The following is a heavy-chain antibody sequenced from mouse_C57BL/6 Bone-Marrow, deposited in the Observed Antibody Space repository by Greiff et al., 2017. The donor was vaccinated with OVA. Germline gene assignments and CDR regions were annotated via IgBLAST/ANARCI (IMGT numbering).Heavy chain of an antibody. J-gene: IGHJ3*01. V-gene: IGHV1-15*01. Sequence: VQLQQSGAELVRPGASVTLSCKASGYTFTDYEMHWVKQTPVHGLEWIGAIDPETGCTAYNQKFKGKAILTADKSSSTAYMELRSLTSEDSAVYYCTTYDYAPFAYWGQGTLVTVSA. D-gene: IGHD2-4*01. CDR3: TTYDYAPFAY. CDR2: IDPETGCT. CDR1: GYTFTDYE.